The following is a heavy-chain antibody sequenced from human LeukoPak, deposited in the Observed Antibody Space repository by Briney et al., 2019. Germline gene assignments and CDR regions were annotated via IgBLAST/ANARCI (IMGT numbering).Heavy chain of an antibody. D-gene: IGHD4-23*01. Sequence: PAGSLRLSCAASGFTVSDNYRSWVRQAPGKGLEWVSVIYSGGSTYYADSVKGRFSISRDNSKNTLYLQMNSLRAEDTAVYYCARAAGGGGNRFDYWGQGTLVTVSS. CDR3: ARAAGGGGNRFDY. CDR2: IYSGGST. J-gene: IGHJ4*02. V-gene: IGHV3-53*01. CDR1: GFTVSDNY.